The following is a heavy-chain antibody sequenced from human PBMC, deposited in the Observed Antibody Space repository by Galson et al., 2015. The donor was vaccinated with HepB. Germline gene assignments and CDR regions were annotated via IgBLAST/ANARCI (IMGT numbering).Heavy chain of an antibody. Sequence: TLSLTCTLSGGSISSDDYYWSWVRQLPGRGLEWIGYIFYSGGAYYNPSLKSRLTISVDTPKNQFSLKLSSVTAADTAVYYCARDKKVTLFVTYGMDVWGQGTTVTVSS. CDR1: GGSISSDDYY. D-gene: IGHD3-3*01. CDR2: IFYSGGA. J-gene: IGHJ6*02. V-gene: IGHV4-31*03. CDR3: ARDKKVTLFVTYGMDV.